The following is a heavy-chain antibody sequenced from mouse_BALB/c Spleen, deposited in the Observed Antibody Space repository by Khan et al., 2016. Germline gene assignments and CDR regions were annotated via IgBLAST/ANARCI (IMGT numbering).Heavy chain of an antibody. CDR1: GFKIKDYY. V-gene: IGHV14-1*02. CDR2: IDPENGNT. Sequence: VQLQQSGAELVRPGALVKLSCKASGFKIKDYYMHWVKQRPEQGLEWIGWIDPENGNTIYDPKFQGKASITADTSSNTAYLQLSSLTSEDTAVYYCALYGSWFAYWGQGTLVTVSS. CDR3: ALYGSWFAY. J-gene: IGHJ3*01. D-gene: IGHD2-2*01.